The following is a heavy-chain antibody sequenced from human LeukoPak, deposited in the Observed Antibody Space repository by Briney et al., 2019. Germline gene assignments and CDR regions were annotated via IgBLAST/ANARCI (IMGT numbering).Heavy chain of an antibody. J-gene: IGHJ4*02. V-gene: IGHV4-4*07. CDR3: ARDPDY. CDR2: IYTSGST. CDR1: GGSINSYY. Sequence: PSETLSLTCTVSGGSINSYYWSWIRQPAGKGLVWIGRIYTSGSTNYNPSLKSRVTMSVDTSKNQFSLKLNSVTAADTAVYYCARDPDYWGQGTLVTVSS.